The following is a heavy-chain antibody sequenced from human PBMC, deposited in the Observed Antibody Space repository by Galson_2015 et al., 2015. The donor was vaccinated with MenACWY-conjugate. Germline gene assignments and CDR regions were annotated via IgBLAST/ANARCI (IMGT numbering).Heavy chain of an antibody. CDR3: ARIPTRGSSFGYFDY. Sequence: ETLSLTCTVSGGSISIHYWSWFRQPPGKGLEWIAYIRDTGSLKDNPSLKSRVTMSADKSNNQFSLRLISVTAADTAVYYCARIPTRGSSFGYFDYWGQGILVAVSS. CDR2: IRDTGSL. D-gene: IGHD3-3*01. V-gene: IGHV4-59*08. CDR1: GGSISIHY. J-gene: IGHJ4*02.